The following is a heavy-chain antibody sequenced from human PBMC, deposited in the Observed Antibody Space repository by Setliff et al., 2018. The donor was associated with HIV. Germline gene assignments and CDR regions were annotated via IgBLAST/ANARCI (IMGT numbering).Heavy chain of an antibody. Sequence: TSETLSLTCTVSGASISSDSWSWIRQSPGKGLGWIGLILNREITNYNPSLQSRVSISMDTSKNQFSLKLHSVTAADTAIYHCAKGGASSHWLGPWGQGTLVTVSS. J-gene: IGHJ5*02. CDR1: GASISSDS. V-gene: IGHV4-59*01. D-gene: IGHD3-16*01. CDR2: ILNREIT. CDR3: AKGGASSHWLGP.